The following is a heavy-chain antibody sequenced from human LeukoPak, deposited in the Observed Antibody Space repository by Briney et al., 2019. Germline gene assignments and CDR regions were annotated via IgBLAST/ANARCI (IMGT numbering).Heavy chain of an antibody. J-gene: IGHJ3*02. Sequence: SETLSLTCAVYGGSFSGYYWSWIRQPPGKGLEWIGRIYTSGSTNYNPSLKSRVTISVDTSKNQFSLKLSSVTAADTAVYYCARVSYDSSTADALDIWGQGTMVTVSS. V-gene: IGHV4-59*10. D-gene: IGHD3-22*01. CDR1: GGSFSGYY. CDR2: IYTSGST. CDR3: ARVSYDSSTADALDI.